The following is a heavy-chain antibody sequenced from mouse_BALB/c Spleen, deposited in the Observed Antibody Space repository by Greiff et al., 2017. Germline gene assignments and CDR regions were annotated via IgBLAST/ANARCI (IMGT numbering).Heavy chain of an antibody. CDR1: GYAFSSSW. Sequence: QVQLQQSGPELVKPGASVKISCKASGYAFSSSWMNWVKQRPGQGLEWIGRIYPGDGDTNYNGKFKGKATLTADKSSSTAYMQLSSLTSVDSAVYFCARWPLAYWGQGTLVTVSA. CDR3: ARWPLAY. V-gene: IGHV1-82*01. CDR2: IYPGDGDT. J-gene: IGHJ3*01.